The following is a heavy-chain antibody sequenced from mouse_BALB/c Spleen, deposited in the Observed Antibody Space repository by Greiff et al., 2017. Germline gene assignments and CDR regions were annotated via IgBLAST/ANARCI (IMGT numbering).Heavy chain of an antibody. J-gene: IGHJ4*01. CDR1: GYTFTSYW. D-gene: IGHD2-14*01. CDR3: TRSVYRYDYYAMDY. Sequence: LQQPGSELVRPGASVKLSCKASGYTFTSYWMPWVKKRPGQGLEWIGNIYPGSGSTNYDEKFKSKATLTVDTSSSTAYMQLSSLTSEDSAVYYCTRSVYRYDYYAMDYWGQGTSVTVSS. CDR2: IYPGSGST. V-gene: IGHV1S22*01.